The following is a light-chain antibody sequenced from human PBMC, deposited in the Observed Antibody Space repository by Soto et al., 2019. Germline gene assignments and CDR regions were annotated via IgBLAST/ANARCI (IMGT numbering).Light chain of an antibody. CDR1: QSVSSS. Sequence: EIVLTQSPATLSLSPGDRATLSCSASQSVSSSLTWYQQKPGQAPRLLIYDASNRATGIPARFSGSGSGTDFTLTISSLEPEDFALYYCQQRSDWPLTFGPGTKVEIK. V-gene: IGKV3-11*01. CDR3: QQRSDWPLT. J-gene: IGKJ3*01. CDR2: DAS.